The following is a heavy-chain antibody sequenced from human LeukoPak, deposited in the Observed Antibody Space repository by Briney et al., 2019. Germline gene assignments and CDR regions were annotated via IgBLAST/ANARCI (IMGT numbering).Heavy chain of an antibody. CDR3: ARQESGYDYYFDY. V-gene: IGHV4-39*01. CDR1: GGSISSSSYY. D-gene: IGHD5-12*01. Sequence: SETLSLTCTVSGGSISSSSYYWGWIRQPPGKGLEWIGSIYYSGSTYYNPSLKSRVTISVDTSKNQFSLKLSSVTAADTAVYYCARQESGYDYYFDYWGQGTLVTVSS. CDR2: IYYSGST. J-gene: IGHJ4*02.